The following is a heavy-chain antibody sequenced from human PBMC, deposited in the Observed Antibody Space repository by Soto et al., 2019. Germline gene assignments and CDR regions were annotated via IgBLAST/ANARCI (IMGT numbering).Heavy chain of an antibody. J-gene: IGHJ4*02. Sequence: PGGSLRLSCAASGFTFSSYAMSWVRQAPRKGLEWVSAISGSGGSTYYADSVKGRFTISRDNSKNTLYLQMNSLRAEDTAVYYCAKDWEYCTNGVCYLGWGQGTLVTVSS. CDR1: GFTFSSYA. D-gene: IGHD2-8*01. CDR2: ISGSGGST. V-gene: IGHV3-23*01. CDR3: AKDWEYCTNGVCYLG.